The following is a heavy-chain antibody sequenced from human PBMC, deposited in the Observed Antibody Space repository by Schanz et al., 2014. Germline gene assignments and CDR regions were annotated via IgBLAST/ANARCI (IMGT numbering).Heavy chain of an antibody. V-gene: IGHV3-30-3*01. CDR3: ARDRGYCSGCSCLTFDY. J-gene: IGHJ4*02. CDR1: GFTLSSYA. Sequence: QVQLVESGGGVVQPGRSLRLSCAAYGFTLSSYAMHWVRQAPGKGLEWVPVISYDGSNKYYADSVKGRFTISRDNSKNPLYLQMNTLRAEDTAVYYCARDRGYCSGCSCLTFDYWGQGTLVTVSS. D-gene: IGHD2-15*01. CDR2: ISYDGSNK.